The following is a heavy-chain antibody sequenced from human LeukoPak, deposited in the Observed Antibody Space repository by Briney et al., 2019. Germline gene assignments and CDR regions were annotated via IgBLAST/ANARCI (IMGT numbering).Heavy chain of an antibody. J-gene: IGHJ5*02. D-gene: IGHD6-19*01. Sequence: GGSLRLSCAASGFTFTTYAMSWVRQAPGKGLEWVSSISISGGSTYYADSVKGRFTISRDNAKNSLYLQMNSLRAEDTAVYYCARAGTSIAVAGTLGGPNWFDPWGQGTLVTVSS. V-gene: IGHV3-23*01. CDR2: ISISGGST. CDR1: GFTFTTYA. CDR3: ARAGTSIAVAGTLGGPNWFDP.